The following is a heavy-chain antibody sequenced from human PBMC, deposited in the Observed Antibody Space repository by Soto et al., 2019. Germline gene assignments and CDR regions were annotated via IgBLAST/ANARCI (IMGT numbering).Heavy chain of an antibody. D-gene: IGHD1-1*01. V-gene: IGHV4-59*01. CDR1: GGSFSSYY. J-gene: IGHJ6*03. CDR2: IYYSGST. Sequence: PSDTLSLTCAVYGGSFSSYYWSWIRQPPGKGLEWIGYIYYSGSTNYNPSLKSRVTISLDTSKNQFSLKLSSVTAADTAVYYCAREQKTGTPYYYYYYMDVWGKGTTVTVSS. CDR3: AREQKTGTPYYYYYYMDV.